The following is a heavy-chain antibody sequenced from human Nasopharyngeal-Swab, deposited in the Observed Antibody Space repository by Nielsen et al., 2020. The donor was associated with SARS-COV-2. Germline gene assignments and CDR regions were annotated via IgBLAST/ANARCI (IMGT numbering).Heavy chain of an antibody. J-gene: IGHJ4*02. CDR3: ARHVSSSWYAAVAGIRAFDC. CDR2: IYYSGST. D-gene: IGHD6-13*01. V-gene: IGHV4-39*01. Sequence: PGKGLEWIGSIYYSGSTYYNPSLKSRVTISVDTSKNRFSLKLSSVTAADTAVYYCARHVSSSWYAAVAGIRAFDCWGQGTLVTVSS.